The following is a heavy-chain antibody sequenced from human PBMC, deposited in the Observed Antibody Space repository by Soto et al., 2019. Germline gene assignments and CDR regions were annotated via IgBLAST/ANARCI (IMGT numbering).Heavy chain of an antibody. CDR3: ARSQGSSTSLEIYYYYYYGMDV. V-gene: IGHV1-69*01. D-gene: IGHD2-2*01. CDR2: IIPIPGTA. CDR1: GGTFVSYA. J-gene: IGHJ6*02. Sequence: QVQLVNSGAEVKKPGSSVKVSCKASGGTFVSYAITWVRQAPGQGLEWMGGIIPIPGTANYAQKFQGRVTIAADESTSTAYMELSSLRSEDTAVYYCARSQGSSTSLEIYYYYYYGMDVWGQGTTVTVSS.